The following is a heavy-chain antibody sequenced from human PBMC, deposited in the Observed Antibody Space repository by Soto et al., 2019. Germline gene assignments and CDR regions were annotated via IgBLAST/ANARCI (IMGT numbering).Heavy chain of an antibody. Sequence: GASVKVSCKASGYTFTSYDINWVRQATGQGLEWMGWMNPNSGNTGYAQKFQGRVTMTRNTSISTAYMELSSLRSEDTAVYYCARGRRIQLWLEYYYYGMDVWGQGTTVTVSS. J-gene: IGHJ6*02. D-gene: IGHD5-18*01. CDR3: ARGRRIQLWLEYYYYGMDV. CDR1: GYTFTSYD. CDR2: MNPNSGNT. V-gene: IGHV1-8*01.